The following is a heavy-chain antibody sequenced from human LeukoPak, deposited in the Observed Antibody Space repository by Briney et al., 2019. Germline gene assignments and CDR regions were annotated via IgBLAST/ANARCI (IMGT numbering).Heavy chain of an antibody. D-gene: IGHD3-3*01. CDR1: GLTFSSHW. CDR3: ARIGTILVLHAFDI. J-gene: IGHJ3*02. CDR2: ITNDGSST. Sequence: GGSLRLSCAASGLTFSSHWMHWVRQAPGKGLVWVSRITNDGSSTTYADSVKGRFTISRDNAKNMLYLQVNSLRAEDTAVYYCARIGTILVLHAFDIWGQGTMVTVSS. V-gene: IGHV3-74*01.